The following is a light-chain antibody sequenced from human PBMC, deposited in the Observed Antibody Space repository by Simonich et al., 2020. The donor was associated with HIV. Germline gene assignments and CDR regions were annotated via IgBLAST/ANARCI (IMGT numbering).Light chain of an antibody. V-gene: IGKV3-15*01. Sequence: EIVMTQSPASLSVSPGERATLSCRASQSVSSNLAWYQQKAGQAPRLLIYGASTRATGIPARFSGSGSGTDFTLTISSLEPEDFAVYYCQQRSNWPPTFGGGTKVEIK. CDR3: QQRSNWPPT. CDR2: GAS. CDR1: QSVSSN. J-gene: IGKJ4*01.